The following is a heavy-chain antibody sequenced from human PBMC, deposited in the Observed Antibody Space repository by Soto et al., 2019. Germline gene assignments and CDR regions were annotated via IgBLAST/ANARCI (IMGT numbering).Heavy chain of an antibody. Sequence: GGSLRLSCEASGFAFDVHSLNWVRQVTGRGLEWFASITSHSVYIWYADSVRGRFTISRDNAKNSVYLQLSGLRDDDTAVYYCARGVSYDESGHYLRPVFDYWGQGALDTVSS. D-gene: IGHD3-22*01. CDR3: ARGVSYDESGHYLRPVFDY. V-gene: IGHV3-21*01. CDR1: GFAFDVHS. CDR2: ITSHSVYI. J-gene: IGHJ4*02.